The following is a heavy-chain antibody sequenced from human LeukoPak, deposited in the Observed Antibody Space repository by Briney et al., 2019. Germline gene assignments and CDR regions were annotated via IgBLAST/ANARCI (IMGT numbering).Heavy chain of an antibody. V-gene: IGHV1-2*02. Sequence: ASVKVSCKASGYTFTGYYMHWVRQAPGQGLEWMGWINPNSGGTNYAQKFQGRVTMTRDTSISTAYMELNRLRSDDTAVYYCARDPYYYDSSGPQPFDYWGQGTLVIVSS. D-gene: IGHD3-22*01. CDR3: ARDPYYYDSSGPQPFDY. CDR2: INPNSGGT. J-gene: IGHJ4*02. CDR1: GYTFTGYY.